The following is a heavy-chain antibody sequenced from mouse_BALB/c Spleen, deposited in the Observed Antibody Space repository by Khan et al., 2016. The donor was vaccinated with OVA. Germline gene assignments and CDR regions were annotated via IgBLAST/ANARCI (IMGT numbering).Heavy chain of an antibody. CDR3: TRDGISEFTY. CDR2: ISTYYGNI. J-gene: IGHJ3*01. Sequence: QIQLVQSGPEPVRPGASVKISCTGSGYTFADSGMHWVRQSHAKSLEWIGVISTYYGNIKYNQKFEGRATMTVDKSSSTAYLELARLTSEDSAVYFCTRDGISEFTYWGQGTLVTVSA. V-gene: IGHV1S137*01. D-gene: IGHD2-3*01. CDR1: GYTFADSG.